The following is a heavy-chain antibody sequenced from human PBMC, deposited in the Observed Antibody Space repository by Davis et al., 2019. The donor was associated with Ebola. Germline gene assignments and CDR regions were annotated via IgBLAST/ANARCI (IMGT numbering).Heavy chain of an antibody. CDR2: INT. D-gene: IGHD3-22*01. CDR1: GFTFSSYA. CDR3: AKDLGMDYYDSSGYYRPSVDAFDI. J-gene: IGHJ3*02. Sequence: GESLKISCAASGFTFSSYAMSWVRQAPGKGLEWVSGINTYYADSVKGRFTISRDNSKNTLYLQMNSLKAEDTAVYYCAKDLGMDYYDSSGYYRPSVDAFDIWGQGTMVTVSS. V-gene: IGHV3-23*01.